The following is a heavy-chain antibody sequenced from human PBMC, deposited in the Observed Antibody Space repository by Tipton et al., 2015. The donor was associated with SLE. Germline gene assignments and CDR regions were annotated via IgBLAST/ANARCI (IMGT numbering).Heavy chain of an antibody. CDR2: TYYRSKWYN. Sequence: GLVKPSQTLSLTCAIVGDSVSSNSAAWNWIRQSSSRGLEWLGRTYYRSKWYNDYAVSVKSRITINPDTSKNQFSLKLSSVTAADTAVYYCASLPRLLSGLTNDYWGQGTLVTVSS. V-gene: IGHV6-1*01. D-gene: IGHD2-21*01. J-gene: IGHJ4*02. CDR1: GDSVSSNSAA. CDR3: ASLPRLLSGLTNDY.